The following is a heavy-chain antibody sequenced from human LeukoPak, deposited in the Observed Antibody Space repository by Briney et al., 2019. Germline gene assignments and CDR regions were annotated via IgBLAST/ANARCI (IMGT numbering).Heavy chain of an antibody. CDR3: ARDYWWNYDY. CDR2: ISKDGSDK. D-gene: IGHD1-7*01. CDR1: GFTFSDYA. J-gene: IGHJ4*02. V-gene: IGHV3-30-3*01. Sequence: GRSLRLSCAASGFTFSDYAMHWVRQAPGKGLEWVAVISKDGSDKYYPGSVRGRFTISRDNSKNTIYLQMDSLRAEDTAIYYCARDYWWNYDYWGQGNPGHRLL.